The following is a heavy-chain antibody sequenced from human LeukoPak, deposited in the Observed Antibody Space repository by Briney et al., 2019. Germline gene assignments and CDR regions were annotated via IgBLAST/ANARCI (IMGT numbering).Heavy chain of an antibody. J-gene: IGHJ5*02. CDR1: GYTFTGYY. CDR2: INPNSGGT. CDR3: AREITANNWFDP. D-gene: IGHD1-14*01. V-gene: IGHV1-2*02. Sequence: ASVKVSCKASGYTFTGYYMNWVRQAPGQGLEWMGWINPNSGGTNYAQKFQGRVTMTRDTSISTAYMELSRLRSDDTAVYYCAREITANNWFDPWGQGTLVTVSS.